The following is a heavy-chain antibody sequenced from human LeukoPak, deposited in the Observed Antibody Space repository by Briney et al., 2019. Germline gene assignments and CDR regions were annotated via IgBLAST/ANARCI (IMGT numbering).Heavy chain of an antibody. CDR1: GYTFTSYD. CDR2: MNPNSGNT. J-gene: IGHJ4*02. Sequence: ASVKVSCKASGYTFTSYDINWVRQAPGQGLEWMGWMNPNSGNTGYAQKFQGRVTMTRNTSISTAYMELSSLRSEDTAVYYCAAVYCSGGSCYFGDWGQETLVTVSS. CDR3: AAVYCSGGSCYFGD. V-gene: IGHV1-8*01. D-gene: IGHD2-15*01.